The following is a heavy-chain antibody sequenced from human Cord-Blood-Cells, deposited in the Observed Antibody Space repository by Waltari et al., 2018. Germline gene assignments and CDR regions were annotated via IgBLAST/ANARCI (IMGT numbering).Heavy chain of an antibody. V-gene: IGHV4-4*07. D-gene: IGHD6-13*01. J-gene: IGHJ4*02. CDR2: IYTSGST. CDR3: ARVQGSSSWFDY. Sequence: QVQLQESGPGLVKPSETLSLTCTVSGGSISSYYWSWIRQPAGKGLEWIGRIYTSGSTNYNPSTERRVTMSVDPAKNQFSLKLSSVTAADTAVYYCARVQGSSSWFDYWGQGTLVTVSS. CDR1: GGSISSYY.